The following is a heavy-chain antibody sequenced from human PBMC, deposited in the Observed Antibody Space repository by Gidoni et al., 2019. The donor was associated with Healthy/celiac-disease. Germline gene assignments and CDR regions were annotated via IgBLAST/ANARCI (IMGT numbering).Heavy chain of an antibody. V-gene: IGHV3-21*01. CDR1: GFTFRRYS. D-gene: IGHD3-9*01. Sequence: EVQLVESGGGLVKPGGSLRLSCAASGFTFRRYSMNWVRQAPGTGLEWVSVISSSSSYIYSADSVKGRFTISRDNAKNSLYLQMNSLRAEDTAVYYCARATTGYPYYYYGMDVWGQGTTVTVSS. CDR2: ISSSSSYI. J-gene: IGHJ6*02. CDR3: ARATTGYPYYYYGMDV.